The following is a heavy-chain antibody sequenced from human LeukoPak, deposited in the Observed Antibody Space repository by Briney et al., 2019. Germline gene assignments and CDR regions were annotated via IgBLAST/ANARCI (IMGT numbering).Heavy chain of an antibody. V-gene: IGHV4-61*02. CDR1: GGSISSGSYY. CDR3: AREAGYYYDSSGRRIDY. CDR2: IYTSGST. J-gene: IGHJ4*02. Sequence: TPSQTLSLTCTVSGGSISSGSYYWSWIRQPAGKGLEWIGRIYTSGSTNYNPSLKSRVTISVDTSKNQFSLKLSSVTAADTAVYYCAREAGYYYDSSGRRIDYWGQGTLVTVSS. D-gene: IGHD3-22*01.